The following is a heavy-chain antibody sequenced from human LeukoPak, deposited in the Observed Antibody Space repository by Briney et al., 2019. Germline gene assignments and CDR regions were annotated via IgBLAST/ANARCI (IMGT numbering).Heavy chain of an antibody. J-gene: IGHJ5*02. CDR2: INSDGSST. Sequence: GGSLRLSCAASGFTFSSYWMHWVRQAPGKGLVWVSRINSDGSSTSYADSVKGRFTISRDNAKNTLYLQMNSLRAGDTAVYYCARGRDDGYCSSTSCYTGWFDPWGQGTLVTVSS. CDR3: ARGRDDGYCSSTSCYTGWFDP. CDR1: GFTFSSYW. D-gene: IGHD2-2*02. V-gene: IGHV3-74*01.